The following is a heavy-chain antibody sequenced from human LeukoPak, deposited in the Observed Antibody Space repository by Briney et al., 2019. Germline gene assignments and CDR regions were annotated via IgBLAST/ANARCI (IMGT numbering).Heavy chain of an antibody. CDR1: GYSISSGYD. V-gene: IGHV4-38-2*01. CDR3: ARWYSVGWNYHFDL. Sequence: PSETLSLTCAVSGYSISSGYDWGWIRQPPGKGLEWIASIYYRRTTYYNPSLKSRVTISIDTSKNEFSLTLTSMTAADTAVYYCARWYSVGWNYHFDLWGRGTLITVSS. CDR2: IYYRRTT. D-gene: IGHD1-7*01. J-gene: IGHJ2*01.